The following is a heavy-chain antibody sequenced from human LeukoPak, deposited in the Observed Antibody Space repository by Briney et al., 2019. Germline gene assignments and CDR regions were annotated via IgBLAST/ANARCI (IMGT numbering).Heavy chain of an antibody. D-gene: IGHD3-3*01. CDR3: ARGLNDFWSGSQFVS. Sequence: GGSLRLSCAASGFIFSGHTMHWVRQAPGKGLEWVSLISYDGSNIYYADSVKSRFTISRDNSKNTLYLQMNSLSPDDTAVYYCARGLNDFWSGSQFVSWGQGTLVTVSS. CDR2: ISYDGSNI. J-gene: IGHJ4*02. V-gene: IGHV3-30-3*01. CDR1: GFIFSGHT.